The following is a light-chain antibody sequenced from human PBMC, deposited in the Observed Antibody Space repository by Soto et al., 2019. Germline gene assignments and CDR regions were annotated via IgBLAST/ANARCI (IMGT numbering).Light chain of an antibody. J-gene: IGKJ1*01. CDR2: GAS. CDR1: QSVSSSY. V-gene: IGKV3-20*01. CDR3: QQYGGSPRK. Sequence: EIVLTQSPGTLSLSPGERATLSCRACQSVSSSYLAWYQQKPGQAPRLLIYGASSRATGITDRFSGSGSGTDFTLTISRLEPEDFAVYYCQQYGGSPRKFGQGTKVEIK.